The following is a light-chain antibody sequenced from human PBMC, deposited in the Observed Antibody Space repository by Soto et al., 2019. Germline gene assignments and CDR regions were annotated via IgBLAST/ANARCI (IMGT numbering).Light chain of an antibody. CDR2: EVS. CDR1: SSDVGGYNY. V-gene: IGLV2-14*01. CDR3: CSFTSSSTLYV. J-gene: IGLJ1*01. Sequence: QSALTQPASVSGSPGHSITISCTGTSSDVGGYNYVSWYQQHPGKAPKVMIYEVSNRPSGVSNRFSGSKSGNTASLIISGLQAEDEADYYCCSFTSSSTLYVFGTGTKVTVL.